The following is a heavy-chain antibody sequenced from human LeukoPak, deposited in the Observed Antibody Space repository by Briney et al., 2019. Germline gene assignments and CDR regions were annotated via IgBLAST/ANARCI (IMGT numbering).Heavy chain of an antibody. CDR3: VRPEGERG. CDR2: INHSGST. D-gene: IGHD1-26*01. J-gene: IGHJ3*01. V-gene: IGHV4-34*01. Sequence: SETLSLTCAVYGGSFSGYYWSWIRQPPGKGLEWIGEINHSGSTNYNPSLKSRVTISVDTSKNQFSLKLSSVTAADTAVYYCVRPEGERGWVQGTMVTVSS. CDR1: GGSFSGYY.